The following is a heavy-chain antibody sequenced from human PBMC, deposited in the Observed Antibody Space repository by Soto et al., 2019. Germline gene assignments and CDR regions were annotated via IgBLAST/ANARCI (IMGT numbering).Heavy chain of an antibody. V-gene: IGHV1-18*04. D-gene: IGHD3-22*01. J-gene: IGHJ4*02. Sequence: ASVKVSCKASGYTFTSYGISWVRQAPGQGLEWMGWISAYNGNTNYAQKLQGRVTMTTDTSTSTAYMELRSLRSDDTAVYYCARDGPYYYDSSGYLGTFAYWGQGTLVTVSS. CDR1: GYTFTSYG. CDR3: ARDGPYYYDSSGYLGTFAY. CDR2: ISAYNGNT.